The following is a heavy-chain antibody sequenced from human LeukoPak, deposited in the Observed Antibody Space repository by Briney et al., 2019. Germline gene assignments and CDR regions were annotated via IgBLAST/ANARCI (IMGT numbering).Heavy chain of an antibody. CDR3: AREPRDTAMLPRGY. Sequence: GASVKVSCKASGYTFTDYYMSWVRQAPGQGLEWMGRIIPILGIANYAQKSQGRVTITADKSTSTAYMELSSLRSEDTAVYYCAREPRDTAMLPRGYWGQGTLVTVSS. V-gene: IGHV1-69*04. D-gene: IGHD5-18*01. J-gene: IGHJ4*02. CDR2: IIPILGIA. CDR1: GYTFTDYY.